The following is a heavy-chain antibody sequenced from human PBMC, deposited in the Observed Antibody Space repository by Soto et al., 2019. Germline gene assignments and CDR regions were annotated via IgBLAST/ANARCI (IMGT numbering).Heavy chain of an antibody. V-gene: IGHV3-48*02. D-gene: IGHD3-22*01. J-gene: IGHJ4*01. CDR1: GGSISGDY. CDR3: ARDPSHCYYDSSANYYFDY. CDR2: ISGGSGTI. Sequence: ETLSLTCTVSGGSISGDYWNWVRQAPGKGLEWVSHISGGSGTIYYADSVKGRFTISRDNAKNSLYLQMNSLRDEDTAVYYCARDPSHCYYDSSANYYFDYWGHGTPVTVYS.